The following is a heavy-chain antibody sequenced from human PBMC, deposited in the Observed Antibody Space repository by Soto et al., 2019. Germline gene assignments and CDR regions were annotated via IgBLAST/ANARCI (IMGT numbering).Heavy chain of an antibody. J-gene: IGHJ6*02. V-gene: IGHV4-59*01. D-gene: IGHD6-19*01. Sequence: QVQLQESGPGLVKPSETLSLTCTVSGGSISSYYWSWIRQPPGKGLEWIGYIYYSGSTNYNPSLKSRVTISVDTSKNQFSLKLSSVTAADTAVYYCARGSSGWYYYYGMDVWGQGTTVTVSS. CDR1: GGSISSYY. CDR3: ARGSSGWYYYYGMDV. CDR2: IYYSGST.